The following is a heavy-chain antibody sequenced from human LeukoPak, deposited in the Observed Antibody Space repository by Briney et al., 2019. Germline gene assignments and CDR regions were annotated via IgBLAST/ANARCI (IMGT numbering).Heavy chain of an antibody. V-gene: IGHV4-31*03. Sequence: SETLSLTCTVSGGSISSSSYYWSWIRQHPGKGLEWIGYIYYSGSTYYNPSLKSRVTISVDTSKNQFSLKLSSVTAADTAVYYCARSRKRWDSSGPYYFDYWGQGTLVTVSS. CDR1: GGSISSSSYY. CDR2: IYYSGST. CDR3: ARSRKRWDSSGPYYFDY. D-gene: IGHD3-22*01. J-gene: IGHJ4*02.